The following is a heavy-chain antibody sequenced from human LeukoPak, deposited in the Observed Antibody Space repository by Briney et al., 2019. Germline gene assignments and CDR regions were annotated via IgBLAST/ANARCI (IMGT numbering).Heavy chain of an antibody. CDR3: ARDRDRSDSSGYYYVE. CDR2: IIPIFGTA. V-gene: IGHV1-69*13. CDR1: GGTFSSYA. J-gene: IGHJ4*02. Sequence: ASVKVSCKASGGTFSSYAISWVRQARGQGLDWMGGIIPIFGTANYAQKFQGRVTITADESTSTAYMELSSLRSEDTAVYYCARDRDRSDSSGYYYVEWGQGTLVTVSS. D-gene: IGHD3-22*01.